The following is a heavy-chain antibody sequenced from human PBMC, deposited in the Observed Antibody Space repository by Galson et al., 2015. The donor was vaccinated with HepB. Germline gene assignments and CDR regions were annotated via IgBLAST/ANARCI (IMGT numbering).Heavy chain of an antibody. CDR1: GFTFSSYW. CDR2: ISYDGSNK. J-gene: IGHJ5*02. CDR3: AKDRWFDP. V-gene: IGHV3-30*18. Sequence: SLRLSCAASGFTFSSYWMHWVRQAPGKGLEWVAVISYDGSNKYYADSVKGRFTISRDNSKNTLYLQMNSLRAEDTAVYYCAKDRWFDPWGQGTLVTVSS.